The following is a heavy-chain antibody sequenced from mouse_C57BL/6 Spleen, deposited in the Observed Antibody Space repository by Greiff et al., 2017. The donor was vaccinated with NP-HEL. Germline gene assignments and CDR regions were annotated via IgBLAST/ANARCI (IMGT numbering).Heavy chain of an antibody. J-gene: IGHJ1*03. CDR2: IYPGNSDT. V-gene: IGHV1-5*01. Sequence: EVQLQQSGTVLARPGASVKMSCKTSGYTFTSYWMHWVKQRPGQGLEWIGAIYPGNSDTSYNQKFKGKAKLTAVTSASTAYMELSSLTNEDSAVYYCTRCYYGNSDWYFDVWGTGTTVTVSS. CDR3: TRCYYGNSDWYFDV. CDR1: GYTFTSYW. D-gene: IGHD2-1*01.